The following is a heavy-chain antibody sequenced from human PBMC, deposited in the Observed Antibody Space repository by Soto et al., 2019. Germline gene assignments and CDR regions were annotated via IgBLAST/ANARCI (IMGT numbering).Heavy chain of an antibody. V-gene: IGHV3-33*01. CDR3: ARDRTLEDGYNSSFDY. CDR2: IWYDGSNK. J-gene: IGHJ4*02. D-gene: IGHD5-12*01. Sequence: QVQLVEFGGGVVQPGRSLRLSCAASGFTFSSYGMHWVRQAPGKGLEWVAVIWYDGSNKYYADSVKGRFTISRDNSKNTLYLQMNSLRAEDTAVYYCARDRTLEDGYNSSFDYWGQGTLVTVSS. CDR1: GFTFSSYG.